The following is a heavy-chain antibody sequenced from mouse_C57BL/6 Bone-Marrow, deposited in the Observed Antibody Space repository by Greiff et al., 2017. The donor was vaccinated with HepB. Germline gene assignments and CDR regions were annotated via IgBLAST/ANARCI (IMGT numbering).Heavy chain of an antibody. J-gene: IGHJ3*01. D-gene: IGHD2-2*01. CDR1: GYTFTSYW. CDR3: AIGSGYPAWFAY. CDR2: IHPSDSDT. V-gene: IGHV1-74*01. Sequence: QVQLQQPGAELVKPGASVKVSCKASGYTFTSYWMHWVKQRPGQGLEWIGRIHPSDSDTNYNQKFKGKATLTVDKSSSTAYMHLGSLTSEDSAVDDCAIGSGYPAWFAYWGQGTLVTVSA.